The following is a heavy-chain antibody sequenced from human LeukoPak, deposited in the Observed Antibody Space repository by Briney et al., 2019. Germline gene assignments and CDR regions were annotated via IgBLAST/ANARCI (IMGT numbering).Heavy chain of an antibody. CDR2: INRDGSST. CDR3: ARDWRAGDYYFDY. V-gene: IGHV3-74*01. D-gene: IGHD4-17*01. CDR1: GLTFSGYW. Sequence: GGPLRLSCAASGLTFSGYWMHWVRQAPGKGLVWVARINRDGSSTRYADSVRGRFTISRDNAKNTLFLQMNSLRAEDTAVYYCARDWRAGDYYFDYWGQGTLVTVSS. J-gene: IGHJ4*02.